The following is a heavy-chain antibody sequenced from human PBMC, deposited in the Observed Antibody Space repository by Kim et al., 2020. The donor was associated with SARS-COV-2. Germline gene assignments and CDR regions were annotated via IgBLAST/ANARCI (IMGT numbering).Heavy chain of an antibody. CDR2: SSGSTI. V-gene: IGHV3-48*03. J-gene: IGHJ4*02. Sequence: SSGSTIYYADSVKGRFTISRDNAKNSLYLQMNSLGAEDTAVYYCASVRGSWGQGTLVTVSS. CDR3: ASVRGS. D-gene: IGHD5-12*01.